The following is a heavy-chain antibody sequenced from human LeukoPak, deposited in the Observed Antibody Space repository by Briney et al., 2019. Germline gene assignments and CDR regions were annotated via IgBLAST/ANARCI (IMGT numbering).Heavy chain of an antibody. CDR2: ISGSGGST. CDR3: ARAGPGDPDAFDI. V-gene: IGHV3-23*01. J-gene: IGHJ3*02. Sequence: HPGGSLRLSCAASGFTFSSYGMSWVRQAPGKGLEWVSAISGSGGSTYYADSVKGRFTISRDNSKNTLYLQMNSLRAEDTAVYYCARAGPGDPDAFDIWGQGTMVTVSS. CDR1: GFTFSSYG. D-gene: IGHD3-10*01.